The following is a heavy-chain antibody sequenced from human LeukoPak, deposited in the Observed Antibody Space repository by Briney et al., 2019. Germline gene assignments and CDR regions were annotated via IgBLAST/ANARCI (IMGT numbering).Heavy chain of an antibody. V-gene: IGHV1-18*01. CDR1: GYTFTSYG. CDR2: ISAYNGNT. D-gene: IGHD2-2*01. Sequence: ASVKVSCKASGYTFTSYGISWVRQAPRQGLEWMGWISAYNGNTNYAQKLQGRVTMTTDTSTSTAYMELRSLRSDDTAVYYCARVFGVVVPAATDGFDYWGQGTLVTVSS. CDR3: ARVFGVVVPAATDGFDY. J-gene: IGHJ4*02.